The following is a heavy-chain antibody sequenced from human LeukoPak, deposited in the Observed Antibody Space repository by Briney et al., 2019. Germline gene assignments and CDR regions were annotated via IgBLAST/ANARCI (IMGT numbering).Heavy chain of an antibody. V-gene: IGHV4-59*01. Sequence: PSGTLSLTCTVSGGSISSYYWSWIRQPPGKGLEWIGYIYYSGSTNYNPSLKSRVTISVDTSKNQFSLKLSSVTAADTAVYYCARDSGSYYINWFDPWGQGTLVTVSS. CDR2: IYYSGST. D-gene: IGHD1-26*01. J-gene: IGHJ5*02. CDR1: GGSISSYY. CDR3: ARDSGSYYINWFDP.